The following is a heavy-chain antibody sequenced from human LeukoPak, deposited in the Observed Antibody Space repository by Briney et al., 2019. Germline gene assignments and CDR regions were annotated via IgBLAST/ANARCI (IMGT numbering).Heavy chain of an antibody. Sequence: GASVKVSCKASGYTFTSYGISWVRQAPGQGLEWMGWIGAYNGNTNYAQKLQGRVTMTTDTSTSTAYMELSSLRSEDTAVYYCASGMAGLGYCSGGSCYSRGYYYMDVWGKGTTVTVSS. CDR3: ASGMAGLGYCSGGSCYSRGYYYMDV. V-gene: IGHV1-18*01. J-gene: IGHJ6*03. D-gene: IGHD2-15*01. CDR2: IGAYNGNT. CDR1: GYTFTSYG.